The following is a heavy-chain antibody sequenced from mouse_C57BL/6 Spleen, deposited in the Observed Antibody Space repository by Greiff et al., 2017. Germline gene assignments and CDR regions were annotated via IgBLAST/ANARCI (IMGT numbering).Heavy chain of an antibody. CDR2: ILPGSGST. J-gene: IGHJ2*01. CDR1: GYTFTGYW. CDR3: ERCSSYRPLDY. V-gene: IGHV1-9*01. Sequence: QVQLQQSGAELMKPGASVKLSCKATGYTFTGYWIEWVKQRPGHGLEWIGEILPGSGSTNYNEQFKGKATLTADTSSNTAYMHLSSLNTEDSAIXCGERCSSYRPLDYWGQGTTLTVSS. D-gene: IGHD1-1*01.